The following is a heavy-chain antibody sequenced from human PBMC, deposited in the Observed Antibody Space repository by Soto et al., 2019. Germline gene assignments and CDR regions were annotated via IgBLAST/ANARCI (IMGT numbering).Heavy chain of an antibody. D-gene: IGHD2-15*01. CDR2: LSYDGNHD. Sequence: QVPLVESGGGVVQPGGSLRLSCTASGFTFNKFGMHWVRQTPGKGLEWVAALSYDGNHDFYADSVRGRLIISRDNSKKTLFLQMNTLKPDDTAVYYCVKERADFVTVPHATSGMDVWGPGTTVTVSS. V-gene: IGHV3-30*18. CDR3: VKERADFVTVPHATSGMDV. J-gene: IGHJ6*02. CDR1: GFTFNKFG.